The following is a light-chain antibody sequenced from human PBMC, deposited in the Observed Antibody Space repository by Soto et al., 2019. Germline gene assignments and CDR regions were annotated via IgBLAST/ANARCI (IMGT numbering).Light chain of an antibody. V-gene: IGKV3-15*01. J-gene: IGKJ1*01. Sequence: EIVMTQSPATLSVSPGERVTLSCRASQSVSGHLAWYQQKPGQAPRLIISGASTRATGIPARFSGSGSGTDFTLTISRLEPEDFAVYYCQQYGSSRTFGRGTKVDI. CDR2: GAS. CDR1: QSVSGH. CDR3: QQYGSSRT.